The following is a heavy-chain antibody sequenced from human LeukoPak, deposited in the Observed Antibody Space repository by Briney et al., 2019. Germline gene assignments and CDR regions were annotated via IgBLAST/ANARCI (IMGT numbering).Heavy chain of an antibody. V-gene: IGHV3-21*01. Sequence: GGSLRLSCAASGFTFSSYSMNWVRQAPGKGLEWVSSISSSSSYICYADSVKGRFTISRDNAKNSLYLQMNSLRAEDTAVYYCARWGSYRYTEQWGQGTLVTVSS. CDR3: ARWGSYRYTEQ. CDR2: ISSSSSYI. J-gene: IGHJ4*02. CDR1: GFTFSSYS. D-gene: IGHD3-16*02.